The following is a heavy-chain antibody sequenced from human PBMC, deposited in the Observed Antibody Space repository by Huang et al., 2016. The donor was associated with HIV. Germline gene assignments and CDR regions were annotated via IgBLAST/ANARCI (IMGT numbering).Heavy chain of an antibody. D-gene: IGHD3-9*01. CDR2: IYTSGTT. CDR3: ARLTGYSTFDI. Sequence: QVQLQESGPGLVKPSQTLSLTCSVSGGSISSGNYYWSWIRQPAGKGLEWIGHIYTSGTTIYNSSLKSRVTISVATSKNQFSLKLSSVTAADTAVYYCARLTGYSTFDIWGHGTEVTVSS. CDR1: GGSISSGNYY. V-gene: IGHV4-61*09. J-gene: IGHJ3*02.